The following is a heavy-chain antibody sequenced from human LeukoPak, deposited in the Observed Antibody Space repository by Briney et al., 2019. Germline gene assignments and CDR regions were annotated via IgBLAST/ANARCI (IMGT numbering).Heavy chain of an antibody. CDR3: ARGRYSRDYVWGSYRFVY. Sequence: SETLSLTCAVHGGSFKGYYWNWIRQPPGKGLEWIGEINHSGSTNYNPSLKSRVTISVDTSKNQFSLMLSSVTAADTAVYYCARGRYSRDYVWGSYRFVYWGQGTLVTVSS. V-gene: IGHV4-34*01. J-gene: IGHJ4*02. D-gene: IGHD3-16*02. CDR1: GGSFKGYY. CDR2: INHSGST.